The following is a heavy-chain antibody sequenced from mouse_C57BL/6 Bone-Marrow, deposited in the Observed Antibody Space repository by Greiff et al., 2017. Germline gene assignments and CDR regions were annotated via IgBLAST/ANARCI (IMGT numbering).Heavy chain of an antibody. D-gene: IGHD2-5*01. J-gene: IGHJ3*01. V-gene: IGHV3-1*01. CDR1: GYSITSGYD. Sequence: EVKLLESGPGMVKPSQSLSLTCTVTGYSITSGYDWHWIRHFPGNKLEWMGYISYSGSTNYNPSLKSRISITHDTSKNHFFLKLNSVTTEDTATYYCARGAYYSNPFAYWGQGTLVTVSA. CDR3: ARGAYYSNPFAY. CDR2: ISYSGST.